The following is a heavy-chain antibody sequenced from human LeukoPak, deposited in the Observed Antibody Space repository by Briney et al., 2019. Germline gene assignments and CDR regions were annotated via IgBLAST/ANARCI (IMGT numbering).Heavy chain of an antibody. Sequence: GGSLRLSCAASGFTLSSYGMHWVRQAPGKGLDWVAFIRFDGNNKYYADSVKGRFTISRDNFKNTLYLQMNSLRAEDTAVYSCARDSWLGAFDIWGQGTMVTVSS. CDR1: GFTLSSYG. V-gene: IGHV3-30*02. D-gene: IGHD6-19*01. CDR3: ARDSWLGAFDI. J-gene: IGHJ3*02. CDR2: IRFDGNNK.